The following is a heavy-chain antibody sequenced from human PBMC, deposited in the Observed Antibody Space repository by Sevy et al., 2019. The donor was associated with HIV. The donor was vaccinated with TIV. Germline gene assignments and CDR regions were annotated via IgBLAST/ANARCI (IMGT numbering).Heavy chain of an antibody. CDR1: GFTFSSYG. D-gene: IGHD6-13*01. CDR2: ISYDGSNK. V-gene: IGHV3-30*18. Sequence: GGSLRLSCAASGFTFSSYGMHWVRQAPGKGLEWVAVISYDGSNKYNADSVKGRFTISRDNSKNTLYLQMNSLRAEDTAVYYCAKAGSSSWYNWFDPWGQGTLVTVSS. J-gene: IGHJ5*02. CDR3: AKAGSSSWYNWFDP.